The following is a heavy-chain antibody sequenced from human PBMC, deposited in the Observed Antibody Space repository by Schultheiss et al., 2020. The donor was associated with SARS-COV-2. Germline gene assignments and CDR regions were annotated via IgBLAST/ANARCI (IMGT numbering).Heavy chain of an antibody. CDR2: IYYSGST. Sequence: SETLSLTCTVSGGSISSYYWSWIRQPPGKGLEWIGSIYYSGSTYYNPSLKSRVTISVDTSKNQFSLKLSSVTAADTAVYYCARGRLGYCSSTSCSYGMDVWGQGTTVTVSS. D-gene: IGHD2-2*01. CDR3: ARGRLGYCSSTSCSYGMDV. J-gene: IGHJ6*02. CDR1: GGSISSYY. V-gene: IGHV4-59*05.